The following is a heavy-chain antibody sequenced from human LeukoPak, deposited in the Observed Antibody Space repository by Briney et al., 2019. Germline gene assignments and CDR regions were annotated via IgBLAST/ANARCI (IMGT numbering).Heavy chain of an antibody. CDR3: AKDKGDTYGSGSYDY. CDR1: GFTFSSCA. J-gene: IGHJ4*02. D-gene: IGHD3-10*01. CDR2: ISGSGDST. V-gene: IGHV3-23*01. Sequence: PGGSLRLSCAASGFTFSSCAMSWVRQAPGKGLEWVSTISGSGDSTYYEDSVKGRFTISRDNSKNTLYLQMNSLRAEDTALYYCAKDKGDTYGSGSYDYWGQGTLVTVSS.